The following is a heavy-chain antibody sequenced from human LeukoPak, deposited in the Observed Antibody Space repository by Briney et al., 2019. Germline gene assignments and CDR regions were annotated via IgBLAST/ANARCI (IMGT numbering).Heavy chain of an antibody. D-gene: IGHD6-6*01. CDR1: GYSFTGYY. Sequence: GASVKVSCKASGYSFTGYYMHWVRQAPGQGLEWMGWINPNSGGTNYAQKFQGRVSMTRDTSISTAYMELSRLRSDDTAVYYCARGKAARGNWFDLWGQGTLVTVSS. J-gene: IGHJ5*02. CDR3: ARGKAARGNWFDL. V-gene: IGHV1-2*02. CDR2: INPNSGGT.